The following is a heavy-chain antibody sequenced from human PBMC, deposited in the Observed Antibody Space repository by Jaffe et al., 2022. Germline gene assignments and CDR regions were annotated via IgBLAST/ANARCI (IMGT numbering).Heavy chain of an antibody. CDR1: GFTFSDHY. CDR2: TRNKANSYTT. V-gene: IGHV3-72*01. Sequence: EVQLVESGGGLVQPGGSLRLSCAASGFTFSDHYMDWVRQAPGKGLEWVGRTRNKANSYTTEYAASVKGRFTISRDDSKNSLYLQMNSLKTEDTAVYYCAREEYGGEGAYWGQGTLVTVSS. D-gene: IGHD2-21*01. CDR3: AREEYGGEGAY. J-gene: IGHJ4*02.